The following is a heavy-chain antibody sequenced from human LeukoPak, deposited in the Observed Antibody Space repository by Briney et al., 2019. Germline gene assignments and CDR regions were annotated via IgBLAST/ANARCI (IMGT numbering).Heavy chain of an antibody. CDR1: GFTFSDYW. V-gene: IGHV3-7*01. CDR3: TRGDPDY. J-gene: IGHJ4*02. D-gene: IGHD2-21*02. CDR2: INYHGNEN. Sequence: QPGGSLRLSCAASGFTFSDYWMQWVRQAPGRGLEWVANINYHGNENYLLDSVKGRFTISRDNAKNSLFLQMNSLRVEDTAVYYCTRGDPDYWGLGTLVTVSS.